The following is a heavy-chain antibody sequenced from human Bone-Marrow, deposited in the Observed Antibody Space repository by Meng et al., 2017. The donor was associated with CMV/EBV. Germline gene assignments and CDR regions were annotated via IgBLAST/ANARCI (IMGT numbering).Heavy chain of an antibody. D-gene: IGHD4-17*01. J-gene: IGHJ4*02. Sequence: ESLKISCTVSGGSISSYYWSWIRQPPGKGLEWIGEINHSGSTNYNPSLKSRVTISVDTSKNQFSLKLSSVTAADTAVYYCAREVGTYGDYSLDYWGQGTLVTVSS. CDR2: INHSGST. CDR3: AREVGTYGDYSLDY. V-gene: IGHV4-34*01. CDR1: GGSISSYY.